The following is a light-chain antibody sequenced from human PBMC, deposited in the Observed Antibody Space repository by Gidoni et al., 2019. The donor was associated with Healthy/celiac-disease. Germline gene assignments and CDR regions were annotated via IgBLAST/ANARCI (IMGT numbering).Light chain of an antibody. J-gene: IGKJ1*01. Sequence: EIVLTQSPGTLSLSPGERATLSCRASQRVSSSYLAWYQQKPGQAPRLLIYGASSRATGIPDRFSGSGAGTDFTLTISRLEPEDFAVYYCQQLETFGQGTKVEIK. CDR1: QRVSSSY. V-gene: IGKV3-20*01. CDR3: QQLET. CDR2: GAS.